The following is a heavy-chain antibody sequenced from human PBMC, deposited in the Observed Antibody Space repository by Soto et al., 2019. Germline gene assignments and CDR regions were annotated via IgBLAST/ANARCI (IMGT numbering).Heavy chain of an antibody. CDR1: GGSVSRYY. Sequence: SETLSLTCTVSGGSVSRYYWSWIRQPPGKGLEWIGYIHYSGSTSNPSLKSRVTISVDASKNQVSLKLSSVTAADTAVYYCAREEVVRYFGVWGQGTLVTVSS. V-gene: IGHV4-59*02. J-gene: IGHJ4*02. CDR2: IHYSGST. D-gene: IGHD2-21*01. CDR3: AREEVVRYFGV.